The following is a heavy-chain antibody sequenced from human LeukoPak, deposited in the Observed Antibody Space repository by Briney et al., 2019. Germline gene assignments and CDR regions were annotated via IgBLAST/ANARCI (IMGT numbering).Heavy chain of an antibody. D-gene: IGHD1-26*01. CDR2: IYYSGST. V-gene: IGHV4-59*01. Sequence: SKTLSLTCTVSGGSISSYYWSWIRQPPGKGLEWIGYIYYSGSTNYNSSLKSRVTISVDTSKNQFSLKLSSVTAADTAVYYCARARSGKWGFDYWGQGTLVTVSS. CDR1: GGSISSYY. J-gene: IGHJ4*02. CDR3: ARARSGKWGFDY.